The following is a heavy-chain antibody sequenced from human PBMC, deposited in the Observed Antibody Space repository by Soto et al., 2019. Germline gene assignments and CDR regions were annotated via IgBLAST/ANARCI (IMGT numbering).Heavy chain of an antibody. CDR3: ARADYEILTGSYAMDV. V-gene: IGHV4-4*07. Sequence: QVQLQESGPRLVKPSETLSLTCTVSDDFISSYYWNWIRQPAGKGLEWIGRVSTNGATNYNPSLESRVTRSVDTSKKPFALKLTSVTAADTAVYFFARADYEILTGSYAMDVWGQGTTVTVSS. J-gene: IGHJ6*02. CDR1: DDFISSYY. D-gene: IGHD3-9*01. CDR2: VSTNGAT.